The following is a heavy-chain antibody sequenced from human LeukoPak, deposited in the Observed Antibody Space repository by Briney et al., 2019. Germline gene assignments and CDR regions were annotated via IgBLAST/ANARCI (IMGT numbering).Heavy chain of an antibody. CDR2: INPSSGST. J-gene: IGHJ4*02. D-gene: IGHD5-18*01. V-gene: IGHV1-46*01. Sequence: ASVKVSCKASGYTFTSYYMHWVRQVPGQGLEWMGIINPSSGSTSYAQNFQGRVTMTRDTSSSTVNMELSSLRSEDTAVYYCARGYTYGDYWGQGTLVTVSS. CDR3: ARGYTYGDY. CDR1: GYTFTSYY.